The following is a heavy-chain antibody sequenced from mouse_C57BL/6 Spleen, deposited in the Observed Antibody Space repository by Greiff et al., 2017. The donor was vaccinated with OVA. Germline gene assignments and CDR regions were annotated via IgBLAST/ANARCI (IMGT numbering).Heavy chain of an antibody. CDR1: GYTFTSYW. CDR3: ARETVTTVVERDLDY. J-gene: IGHJ2*01. CDR2: IYPGSGST. V-gene: IGHV1-55*01. D-gene: IGHD1-1*01. Sequence: QVQLQQPGAELVKPGASVKMSCKASGYTFTSYWITWVKQRPGQGLEWIGDIYPGSGSTTYNETFKSKATLTVDTSSSTAYMQLSSLTSEDSAVYYGARETVTTVVERDLDYWGQGTTLTVSS.